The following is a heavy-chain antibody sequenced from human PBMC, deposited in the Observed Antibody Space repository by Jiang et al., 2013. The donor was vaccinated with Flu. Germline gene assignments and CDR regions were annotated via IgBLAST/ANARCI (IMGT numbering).Heavy chain of an antibody. CDR3: AREPTAVATYFDY. CDR2: IIPLFGIA. Sequence: GGSFSSYTINWVRQAPGQGLEWMGKIIPLFGIAKYAQKFQGRVTITAEKSSSTAYMEVHSLRSEDTAIYYCAREPTAVATYFDYWGQGTLVTVSS. CDR1: GGSFSSYT. V-gene: IGHV1-69*04. D-gene: IGHD5-18*01. J-gene: IGHJ4*02.